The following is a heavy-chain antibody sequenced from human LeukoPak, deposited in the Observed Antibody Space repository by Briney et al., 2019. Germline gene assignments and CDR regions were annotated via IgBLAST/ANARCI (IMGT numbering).Heavy chain of an antibody. V-gene: IGHV4-39*01. Sequence: PSETLSLTCTVSGGSISSSDYYWGWIRQPPGKGLEWIGSIYYSGSTYYNPSLKSRVTISVDTSKNQFSLKLSSVTAADTAVYYCARVELTPYYFDYWGQGTLVTVSS. CDR1: GGSISSSDYY. CDR2: IYYSGST. CDR3: ARVELTPYYFDY. J-gene: IGHJ4*02. D-gene: IGHD3-10*01.